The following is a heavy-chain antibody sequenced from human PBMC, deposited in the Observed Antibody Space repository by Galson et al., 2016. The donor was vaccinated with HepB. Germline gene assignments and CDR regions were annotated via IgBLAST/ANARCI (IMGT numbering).Heavy chain of an antibody. CDR2: INGSGSDT. D-gene: IGHD3-10*01. J-gene: IGHJ6*02. CDR3: VKNSGSGDPGYFRMDV. V-gene: IGHV3-23*05. Sequence: SLRLSCAGSELTFSNHAMTWVRQAPGKGLEWVSLINGSGSDTFYADSVKGRFTISRDNSRNTLSLQMNSLRAEDTGIYYCVKNSGSGDPGYFRMDVWGQGTTVTVSS. CDR1: ELTFSNHA.